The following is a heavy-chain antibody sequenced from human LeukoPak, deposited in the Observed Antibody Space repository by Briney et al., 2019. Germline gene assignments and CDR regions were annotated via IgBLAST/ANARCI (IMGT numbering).Heavy chain of an antibody. CDR1: GGSISSYY. J-gene: IGHJ4*02. CDR3: ARHPFSSPFDY. V-gene: IGHV4-59*08. D-gene: IGHD2/OR15-2a*01. CDR2: IYHTGNN. Sequence: SETLSLTCTVSGGSISSYYWSWIRQPPGKGLEWIGYIYHTGNNDYNPSLKSRATISLDTSKNQFSLKLTSVTAADTAVYFCARHPFSSPFDYWGQGTLVTGSS.